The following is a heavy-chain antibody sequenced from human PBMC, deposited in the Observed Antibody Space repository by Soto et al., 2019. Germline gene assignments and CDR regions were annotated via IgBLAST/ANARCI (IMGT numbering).Heavy chain of an antibody. D-gene: IGHD6-6*01. Sequence: SETLSLTCAVYGGSFSGYYWSWIRQPPGKGLEWIGEINHSGSTNYNPSLKSRVTISVDTSKNQFSLRLSSVTAADTAVYYCARGTIAARMAIYYYYYYMDVWGKGTTVTVSS. V-gene: IGHV4-34*01. CDR2: INHSGST. CDR3: ARGTIAARMAIYYYYYYMDV. CDR1: GGSFSGYY. J-gene: IGHJ6*03.